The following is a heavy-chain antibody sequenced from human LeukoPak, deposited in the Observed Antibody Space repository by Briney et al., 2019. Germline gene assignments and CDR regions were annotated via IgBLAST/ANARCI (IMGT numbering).Heavy chain of an antibody. V-gene: IGHV1-24*01. D-gene: IGHD6-13*01. J-gene: IGHJ6*03. CDR1: GYTLTELS. CDR2: FDPEDGET. Sequence: ASVKVSCKVSGYTLTELSMHWVRQAPGKGLEWMGGFDPEDGETIYAQKFQGRVTMTEDTSTDTAYMELSSLRSEDTAVYYCATSHPAGRYYYYYMDVWAKGPRSPSP. CDR3: ATSHPAGRYYYYYMDV.